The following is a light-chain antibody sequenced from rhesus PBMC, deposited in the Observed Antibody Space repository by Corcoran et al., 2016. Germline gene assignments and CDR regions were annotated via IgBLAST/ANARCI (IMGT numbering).Light chain of an antibody. CDR2: AAS. CDR1: QGISNA. J-gene: IGKJ1*01. CDR3: QQRNRYPWT. Sequence: DIQMTQSPSSLSASVGDKVTITCRASQGISNALAWYQQKPGKAPKLLIYAASTLKSGVPSRFSGSGSGTEFTLTISSLQPEDFAVYYCQQRNRYPWTVGQGTKVEIK. V-gene: IGKV1-33*01.